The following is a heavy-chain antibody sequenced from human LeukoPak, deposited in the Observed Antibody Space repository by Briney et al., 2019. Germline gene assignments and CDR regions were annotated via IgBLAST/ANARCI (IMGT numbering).Heavy chain of an antibody. CDR1: GGSISGYY. CDR2: IHYTGGT. CDR3: ARGNILSGYCFDF. Sequence: PSETLSLTCAVYGGSISGYYWSWIRQPPGKGLEWVGEIHYTGGTSYNPSLKSRATISIDTSKNQLSLKLSSVAAADTAVYYCARGNILSGYCFDFWGQGALVTVSS. D-gene: IGHD3-9*01. J-gene: IGHJ4*02. V-gene: IGHV4-34*01.